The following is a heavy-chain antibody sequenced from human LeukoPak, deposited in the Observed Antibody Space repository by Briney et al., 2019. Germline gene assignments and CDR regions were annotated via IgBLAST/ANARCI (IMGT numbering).Heavy chain of an antibody. CDR1: GYNFFSYG. J-gene: IGHJ4*02. Sequence: ASVKVSCKASGYNFFSYGITWVRQAPGQGLEWMGWVSAYADNTNYVQKFQGRVTMTTDTSTSTAYMELRSLRSDDTAVYYCAREDLTTANDYWGQGTLVTVSS. CDR3: AREDLTTANDY. D-gene: IGHD2-21*02. V-gene: IGHV1-18*01. CDR2: VSAYADNT.